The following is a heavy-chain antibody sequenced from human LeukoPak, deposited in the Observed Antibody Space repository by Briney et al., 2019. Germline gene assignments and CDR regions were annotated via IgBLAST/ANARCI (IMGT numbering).Heavy chain of an antibody. J-gene: IGHJ6*03. CDR2: INPNSGGT. V-gene: IGHV1-2*02. Sequence: ASVKVSCKASGYTFTGYYMHWVRQAPGQGLEGMGWINPNSGGTNYAQKFQGRVTMTRDTSISTAYMELSRLRSDDTAVYYCARAVAVAGAYYYYMDVWGKGTTVTVSS. D-gene: IGHD6-19*01. CDR3: ARAVAVAGAYYYYMDV. CDR1: GYTFTGYY.